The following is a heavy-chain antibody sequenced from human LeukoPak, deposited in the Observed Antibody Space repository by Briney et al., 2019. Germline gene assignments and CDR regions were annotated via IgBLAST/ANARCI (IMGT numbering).Heavy chain of an antibody. CDR1: GFTFSSYW. D-gene: IGHD2-21*01. CDR2: IKQDGSEI. V-gene: IGHV3-7*01. J-gene: IGHJ4*02. CDR3: ARKASFLDY. Sequence: GGSLRLSRAASGFTFSSYWMPWVRQAAGKGLEGVANIKQDGSEIYYVDSVKGRFTISRDNAMNSLYLQMNSLRAEDMAVYYCARKASFLDYWGQGTLVTVSS.